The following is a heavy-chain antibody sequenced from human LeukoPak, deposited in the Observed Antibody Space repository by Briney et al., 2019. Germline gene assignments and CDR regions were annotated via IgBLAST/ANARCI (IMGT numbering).Heavy chain of an antibody. CDR3: ARPTLNYYGSGSWDY. D-gene: IGHD3-10*01. CDR1: GGSISSSSYY. J-gene: IGHJ4*02. CDR2: IYYGGST. V-gene: IGHV4-39*01. Sequence: SETLSLTCTVSGGSISSSSYYWGWIRQPPGKGLEWFGSIYYGGSTYYNPSLKSRAAISVDTSKNQFSLKLSSVTAADTAVYYCARPTLNYYGSGSWDYWGQGTLVTVSS.